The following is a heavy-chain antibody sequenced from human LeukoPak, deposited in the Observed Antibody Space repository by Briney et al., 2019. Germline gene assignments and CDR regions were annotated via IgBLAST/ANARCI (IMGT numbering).Heavy chain of an antibody. CDR2: IYTSGNT. CDR3: ARKEVGQYYFDY. D-gene: IGHD2-2*01. Sequence: SQTLSLTCTVSGGSISSGSYFWSWIRQPAGKGLEWIGRIYTSGNTYYNPSLKSRVTISVDTSKNQFSLKLSSVTAADTAVYYCARKEVGQYYFDYWGQGTLVTVSS. V-gene: IGHV4-61*02. CDR1: GGSISSGSYF. J-gene: IGHJ4*02.